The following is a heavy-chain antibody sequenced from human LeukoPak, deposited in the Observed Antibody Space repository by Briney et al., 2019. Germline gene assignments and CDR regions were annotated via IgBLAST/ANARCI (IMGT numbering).Heavy chain of an antibody. J-gene: IGHJ4*02. CDR2: IYYSGST. D-gene: IGHD3-3*01. V-gene: IGHV4-59*01. Sequence: TSETLSLTCTVSGGSISSYYWSWIRQPPGKGLEWIGYIYYSGSTNYNPSLKSRVTISVDTSKNQFSLKLSSVTAADTAVYYCARLTLRSGRRWSGPYYFDYWGQGTLVTVSS. CDR1: GGSISSYY. CDR3: ARLTLRSGRRWSGPYYFDY.